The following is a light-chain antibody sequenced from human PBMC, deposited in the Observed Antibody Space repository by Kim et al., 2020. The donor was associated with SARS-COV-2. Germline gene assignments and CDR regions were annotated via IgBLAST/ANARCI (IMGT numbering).Light chain of an antibody. CDR2: DVY. J-gene: IGLJ2*01. V-gene: IGLV2-14*03. Sequence: GQSITISCTGTRSDVGGYNYVSWYQQHPGKAPKVLIYDVYNRPSGVSSRFSGSKSGNTASLTISGLQAEDEADYYCCSYTSSSTRVFGGGTQLTVL. CDR3: CSYTSSSTRV. CDR1: RSDVGGYNY.